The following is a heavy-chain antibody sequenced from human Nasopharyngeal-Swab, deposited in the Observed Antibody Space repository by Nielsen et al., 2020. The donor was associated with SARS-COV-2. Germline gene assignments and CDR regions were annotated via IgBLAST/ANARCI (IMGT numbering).Heavy chain of an antibody. D-gene: IGHD2-2*01. Sequence: VRQMPGKGLEWMGRIDPSDSYSNYSPSFQGHVTISADKSISTAYLQWSSLKASDTAMYYCARHGRIAVVAADPYWYFDLWGRGTLVTVSS. CDR3: ARHGRIAVVAADPYWYFDL. V-gene: IGHV5-10-1*01. J-gene: IGHJ2*01. CDR2: IDPSDSYS.